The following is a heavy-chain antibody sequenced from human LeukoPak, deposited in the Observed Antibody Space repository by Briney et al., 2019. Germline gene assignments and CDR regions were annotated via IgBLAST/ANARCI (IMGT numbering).Heavy chain of an antibody. J-gene: IGHJ4*02. Sequence: GESLQISCKGSGYSFTNYWIGWVRQLPGKGLEWMGIIYPADSDTRYSPSFQGQVTISADKSITTAYLQWSSLKASDTAMYYCARARYSSYDYWGQGTLVTVSS. D-gene: IGHD5-18*01. CDR3: ARARYSSYDY. V-gene: IGHV5-51*01. CDR1: GYSFTNYW. CDR2: IYPADSDT.